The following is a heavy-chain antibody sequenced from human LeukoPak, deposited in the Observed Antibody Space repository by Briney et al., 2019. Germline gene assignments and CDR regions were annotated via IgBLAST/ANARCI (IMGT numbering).Heavy chain of an antibody. V-gene: IGHV3-21*01. Sequence: GGSLRLSCAASGFTFSSYSMSWVRQAPGKGLEWVSSISSSSSYIYYADSVKGRFTISRDNAKNSLYLQMNSLRAEDTAVYYCARDGYPGTTNDYFDYWGQGTLVTVSS. CDR2: ISSSSSYI. J-gene: IGHJ4*02. CDR3: ARDGYPGTTNDYFDY. CDR1: GFTFSSYS. D-gene: IGHD1-1*01.